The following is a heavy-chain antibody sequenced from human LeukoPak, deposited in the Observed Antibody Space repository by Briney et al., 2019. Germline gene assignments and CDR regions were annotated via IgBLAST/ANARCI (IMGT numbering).Heavy chain of an antibody. Sequence: GGSLRLSCAASGFTFSSYSMNWVRQAPGKGLERLSYISRSSSSMYYADSVKGRFTISRDNAKNSLYLQMNSLRDEDTAVYYCVRGATVTSPFDYWGQGTLVTVSS. CDR2: ISRSSSSM. V-gene: IGHV3-48*02. J-gene: IGHJ4*02. CDR1: GFTFSSYS. CDR3: VRGATVTSPFDY. D-gene: IGHD4-17*01.